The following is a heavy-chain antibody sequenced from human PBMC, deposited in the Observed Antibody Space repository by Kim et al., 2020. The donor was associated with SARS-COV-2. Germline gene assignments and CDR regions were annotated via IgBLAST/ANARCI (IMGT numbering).Heavy chain of an antibody. Sequence: GGSLRLSCAASGFTVSNNYMSWVRQAPGKGLEWVSVIYSGGSTYYADSALDRFTISGDNSKNTLFLQMNSLRAEDTAVYYCARIDCGGGCYTNQEGAFDIWGQGTIVTVSS. J-gene: IGHJ3*02. CDR1: GFTVSNNY. CDR3: ARIDCGGGCYTNQEGAFDI. D-gene: IGHD2-21*02. V-gene: IGHV3-53*01. CDR2: IYSGGST.